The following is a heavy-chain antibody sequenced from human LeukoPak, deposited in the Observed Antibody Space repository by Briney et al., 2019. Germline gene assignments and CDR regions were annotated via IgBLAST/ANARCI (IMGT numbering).Heavy chain of an antibody. CDR2: ISGSGGST. V-gene: IGHV3-23*01. CDR3: AKGGRGATVTRFDY. CDR1: GFTFSSYA. J-gene: IGHJ4*02. Sequence: QSGGSLRLSCAASGFTFSSYAMSWVRQAPGKGLEWVSAISGSGGSTYYADSVKGRFTISRDNSKNTLYLQMNSLRAEDTAVYYCAKGGRGATVTRFDYWGQGTLVTVSS. D-gene: IGHD4-17*01.